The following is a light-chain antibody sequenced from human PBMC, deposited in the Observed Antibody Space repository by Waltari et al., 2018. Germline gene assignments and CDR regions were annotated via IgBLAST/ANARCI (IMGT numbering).Light chain of an antibody. CDR2: GNN. Sequence: QSVLTQPPSASGTPGQRVTISCSGRSSTIGSNYVYWYQHVPGAAPKLLIYGNNRRPAGGPDRVSGAKSGTSASLAISGLRSEDEADYYCAAWDDSLSRWLLGGGTKLTVL. CDR3: AAWDDSLSRWL. J-gene: IGLJ3*02. V-gene: IGLV1-47*01. CDR1: SSTIGSNY.